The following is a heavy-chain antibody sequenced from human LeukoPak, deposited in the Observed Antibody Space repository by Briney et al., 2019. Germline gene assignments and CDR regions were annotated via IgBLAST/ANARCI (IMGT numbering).Heavy chain of an antibody. CDR3: ATLRDIVVVATTPTDV. J-gene: IGHJ6*04. D-gene: IGHD2-2*01. V-gene: IGHV3-30-3*01. CDR2: ISNGGTTE. Sequence: GGSVRLSCVASGFNFSPFPVHWVRQAPGKGREWLVNISNGGTTESYTDSGKGRFTISRYNFKNTLYLQMNGLRLEDTAVYYCATLRDIVVVATTPTDVWGKGTTVIVSS. CDR1: GFNFSPFP.